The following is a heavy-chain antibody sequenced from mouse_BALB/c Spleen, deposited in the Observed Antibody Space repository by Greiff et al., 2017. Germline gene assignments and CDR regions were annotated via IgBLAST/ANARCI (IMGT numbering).Heavy chain of an antibody. CDR1: GDSITSGY. Sequence: EVKLVESGPSLVKPSQTLSLTCSVTGDSITSGYWNWIRKFPGNKLEYMGYISYSGSTYYNPSLKSRISITRDTSKNQYYLQLNSVTTEDTATYYCAREEFITTAKGAMDYWGQGTSVTVSS. V-gene: IGHV3-8*02. D-gene: IGHD1-2*01. CDR2: ISYSGST. CDR3: AREEFITTAKGAMDY. J-gene: IGHJ4*01.